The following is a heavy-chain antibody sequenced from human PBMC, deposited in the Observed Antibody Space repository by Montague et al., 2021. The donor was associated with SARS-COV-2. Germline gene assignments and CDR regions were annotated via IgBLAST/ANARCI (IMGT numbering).Heavy chain of an antibody. D-gene: IGHD2-2*01. CDR3: ARARQDVVVPALGIGAYYYYYSMDV. J-gene: IGHJ6*03. CDR1: GGSFSGYY. V-gene: IGHV4-34*01. Sequence: SETLSFTCAVYGGSFSGYYWSWIRQPPGKGLEWIGEINHSGSTNYNPSLKSRVTISVDTSKNQFSLKLSSVTAADTAVYYCARARQDVVVPALGIGAYYYYYSMDVWGKGTTVTVSS. CDR2: INHSGST.